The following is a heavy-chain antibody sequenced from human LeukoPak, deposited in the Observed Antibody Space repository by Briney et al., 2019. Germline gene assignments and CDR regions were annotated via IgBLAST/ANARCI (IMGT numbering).Heavy chain of an antibody. V-gene: IGHV3-7*01. Sequence: GGSLRLSCAASGFTFSSYWMGWVRRAPGKGLEWVANIKGDGSEIYYVDSVKGRFTISRDNAQNSLYLQPNSLRDEDTAVYHCTRDSQGYWGQGTLVTVSS. CDR2: IKGDGSEI. CDR1: GFTFSSYW. J-gene: IGHJ4*02. CDR3: TRDSQGY.